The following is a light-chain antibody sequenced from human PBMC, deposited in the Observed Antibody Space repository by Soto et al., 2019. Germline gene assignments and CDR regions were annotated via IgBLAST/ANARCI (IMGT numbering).Light chain of an antibody. V-gene: IGKV3-11*01. CDR3: QQRSNWPPTWT. CDR2: DAS. Sequence: EIVLTQSPATLSLSPGERATLSCRASQSVRSYLAWYQQKPGQAPRLVIFDASNRATGIPARFSGSGSGTGFTLSISGLEPEDFAVYYCQQRSNWPPTWTFGQGTKVDIK. J-gene: IGKJ1*01. CDR1: QSVRSY.